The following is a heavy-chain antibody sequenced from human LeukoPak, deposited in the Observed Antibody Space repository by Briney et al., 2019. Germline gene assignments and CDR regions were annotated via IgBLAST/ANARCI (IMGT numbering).Heavy chain of an antibody. D-gene: IGHD2-2*01. CDR1: GFTFSSYA. CDR2: ISGSGGST. J-gene: IGHJ5*02. CDR3: ATFKIIVVVPAARHNWFDP. V-gene: IGHV3-23*01. Sequence: GRSLRLSCAASGFTFSSYAMSWVRQAPGKGLEWVSAISGSGGSTYYADSVKGRFTISRDNSKNTLYLQMNSLRAEDTAVYYCATFKIIVVVPAARHNWFDPWGQGTLVTVSS.